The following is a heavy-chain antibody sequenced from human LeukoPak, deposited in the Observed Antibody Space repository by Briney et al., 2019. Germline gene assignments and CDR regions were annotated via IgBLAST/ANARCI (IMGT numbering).Heavy chain of an antibody. J-gene: IGHJ4*02. CDR3: ARLNCSGGSCYPDY. CDR2: ITYSGSI. CDR1: GGSFSGKY. V-gene: IGHV4-34*01. D-gene: IGHD2-15*01. Sequence: SETLSLTCAVSGGSFSGKYWTWIRQPPGKGLEWIGEITYSGSIYCNPSLKSRVTISVDTSKNQFSLKLSSVTAADTAVYYCARLNCSGGSCYPDYWGQGTLVTVSS.